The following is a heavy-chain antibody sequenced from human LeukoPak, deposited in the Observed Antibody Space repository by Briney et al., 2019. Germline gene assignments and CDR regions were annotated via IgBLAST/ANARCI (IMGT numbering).Heavy chain of an antibody. J-gene: IGHJ5*02. Sequence: GESLKISCKGSGYSFTSYWIGWVRQMPGKGLEWMGIIYPGDSDTRYSPSFQGQVTISADKSISTAYLQWSSLKASDTAMYYCARQSSGYDLGSNWFDPWGQGTLVTVSS. CDR1: GYSFTSYW. CDR2: IYPGDSDT. V-gene: IGHV5-51*01. CDR3: ARQSSGYDLGSNWFDP. D-gene: IGHD5-12*01.